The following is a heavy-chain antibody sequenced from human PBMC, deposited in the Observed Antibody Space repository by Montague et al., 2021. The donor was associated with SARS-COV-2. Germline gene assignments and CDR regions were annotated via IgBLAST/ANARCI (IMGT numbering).Heavy chain of an antibody. J-gene: IGHJ6*03. V-gene: IGHV4-59*01. D-gene: IGHD3-10*01. CDR1: GGSISSYY. Sequence: ETLSLTCTVSGGSISSYYWSWIRQPPGKGLEWIGYIYYSGSTNYNPSLKSRVTISADTSKNQFSLKLGSVTAADTAVYYCARALVPGDMLLGGDDHYYMDVWGKGTTVTVSS. CDR3: ARALVPGDMLLGGDDHYYMDV. CDR2: IYYSGST.